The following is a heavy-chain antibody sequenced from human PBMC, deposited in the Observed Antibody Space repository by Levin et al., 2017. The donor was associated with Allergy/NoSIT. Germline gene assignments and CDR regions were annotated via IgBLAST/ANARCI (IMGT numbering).Heavy chain of an antibody. CDR3: VKNGDYGELGY. CDR2: ISNHGGRT. CDR1: GFTFSGYT. V-gene: IGHV3-64D*06. D-gene: IGHD4-17*01. Sequence: PGGSLRLSCSASGFTFSGYTMQWVRQAPGKGLESVSAISNHGGRTYYTDSVKGRFTISRDNSKNTLYLQMSSLRTEDTALHYCVKNGDYGELGYWGQGTLVTVSS. J-gene: IGHJ4*02.